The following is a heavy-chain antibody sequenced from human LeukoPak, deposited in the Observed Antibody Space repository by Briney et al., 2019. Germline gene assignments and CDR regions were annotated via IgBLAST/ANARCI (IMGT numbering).Heavy chain of an antibody. J-gene: IGHJ4*02. Sequence: GASLRLSCAASGFTFSSYAMSWVRQAPGKGLEWVSALSGSGGSTYYADSVKGRFTISRDNSKNTLYLQMNSLRAEDTAVYYCAKEVEMATILYPFDYWGQGTLVTVSS. CDR2: LSGSGGST. V-gene: IGHV3-23*01. CDR1: GFTFSSYA. CDR3: AKEVEMATILYPFDY. D-gene: IGHD5-24*01.